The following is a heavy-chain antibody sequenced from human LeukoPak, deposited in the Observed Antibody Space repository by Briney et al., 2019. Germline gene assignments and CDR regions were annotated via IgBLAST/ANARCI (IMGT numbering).Heavy chain of an antibody. Sequence: SVKVSCKASGGTFSSYAVSWVRQAPGQGLEWMGGIIPIFGTANYAQKFQGRVTITADESTSTAYMELSSLRSEDTAVYYCARELERRYYYYGMDVWGQGTTVTVSS. CDR1: GGTFSSYA. CDR2: IIPIFGTA. J-gene: IGHJ6*02. V-gene: IGHV1-69*13. CDR3: ARELERRYYYYGMDV. D-gene: IGHD1-1*01.